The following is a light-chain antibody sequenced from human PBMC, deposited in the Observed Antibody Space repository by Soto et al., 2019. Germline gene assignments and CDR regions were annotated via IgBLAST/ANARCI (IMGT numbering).Light chain of an antibody. J-gene: IGKJ1*01. CDR1: QSVSSSY. Sequence: EIVLTQSPGTLSLSPGERATLSCRASQSVSSSYLAWYQQRPGQAPRLLIYGAYSRATGIPDRFSGSGSGTDFTLTISSLQSEDFAVYYCQQYNNWPRFGQGTKVDIK. CDR2: GAY. V-gene: IGKV3-20*01. CDR3: QQYNNWPR.